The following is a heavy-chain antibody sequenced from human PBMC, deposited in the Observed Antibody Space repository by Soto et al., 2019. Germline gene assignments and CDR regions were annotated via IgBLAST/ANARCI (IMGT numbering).Heavy chain of an antibody. D-gene: IGHD6-19*01. CDR2: IVVGSGNT. J-gene: IGHJ6*02. CDR3: AADLNLGSSGRNYYYYGMDV. CDR1: GFTFTSSA. V-gene: IGHV1-58*01. Sequence: ASVKVSCKASGFTFTSSAVQWVRQARGQRLEWIGWIVVGSGNTNYAQKFQERVTITRDMSTSTAYMELSSLRSEDTAVYYCAADLNLGSSGRNYYYYGMDVWGQGTTVTVSS.